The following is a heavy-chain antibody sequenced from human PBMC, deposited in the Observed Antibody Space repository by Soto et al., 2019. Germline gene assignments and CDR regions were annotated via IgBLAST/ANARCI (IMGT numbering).Heavy chain of an antibody. CDR2: ISGSGGST. CDR3: AKARPTNYDFWSGYLEYYYYYYGMDV. CDR1: GFTFSSYA. D-gene: IGHD3-3*01. Sequence: GGSLRLSCAASGFTFSSYAMSWVRQAPGKGLEWVSAISGSGGSTYYADSVKGRFTISRDNSKNTLYLQMNSLRAEDTAVYYCAKARPTNYDFWSGYLEYYYYYYGMDVWGQGTTVTVS. V-gene: IGHV3-23*01. J-gene: IGHJ6*02.